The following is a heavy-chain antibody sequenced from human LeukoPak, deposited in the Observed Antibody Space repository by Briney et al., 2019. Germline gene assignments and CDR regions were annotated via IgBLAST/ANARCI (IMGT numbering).Heavy chain of an antibody. D-gene: IGHD3-16*01. V-gene: IGHV4-59*01. CDR3: ASAGVLSLGIDY. J-gene: IGHJ4*02. CDR2: IYYSGST. CDR1: GGSISGYY. Sequence: PSETLSLTCTVSGGSISGYYWSWIRQPPGKGLECIWYIYYSGSTNYNPSLKSRVTIAVDTSKNQFSVKLRSVTAADTAVYYCASAGVLSLGIDYWGQGTLVTVSS.